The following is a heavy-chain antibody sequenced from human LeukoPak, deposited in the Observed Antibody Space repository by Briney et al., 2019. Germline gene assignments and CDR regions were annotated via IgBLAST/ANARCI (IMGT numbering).Heavy chain of an antibody. CDR3: AKDIYPDIAVAGD. CDR1: GFTFDDYA. CDR2: ISWNSGSI. Sequence: GRSLRLSCAASGFTFDDYAMHWVRQAPGKGLEWVSGISWNSGSIGYADSVKGRFTISRDNAKNSLYLQMNSLRAEDMALYYCAKDIYPDIAVAGDWGQGTLVTVSS. D-gene: IGHD6-19*01. J-gene: IGHJ4*02. V-gene: IGHV3-9*03.